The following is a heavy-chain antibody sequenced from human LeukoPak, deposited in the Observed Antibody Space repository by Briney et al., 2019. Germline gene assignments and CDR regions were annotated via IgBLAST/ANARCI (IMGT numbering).Heavy chain of an antibody. V-gene: IGHV4-4*07. J-gene: IGHJ6*03. CDR1: GGSIISYY. CDR3: ARVTVTTRGYYYYYYMDV. CDR2: IYTSGST. D-gene: IGHD4-17*01. Sequence: SETLSLTCTVSGGSIISYYWSWIRQPAGKGLEGIGRIYTSGSTNYNPSLQRRVTMSVDTSKNQFSLKLSSVTAADTAVYYCARVTVTTRGYYYYYYMDVWGKGTTVTISS.